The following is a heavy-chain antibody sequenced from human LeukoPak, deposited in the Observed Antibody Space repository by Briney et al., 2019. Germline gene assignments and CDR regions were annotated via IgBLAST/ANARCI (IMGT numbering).Heavy chain of an antibody. D-gene: IGHD3-10*01. J-gene: IGHJ6*04. CDR2: IIPIFGTA. CDR3: VRSIAYYYYGMDV. CDR1: GGTFSSYA. Sequence: SVKVSCKASGGTFSSYAISWVRQAPGQRLEWMGGIIPIFGTANYAQKFQGRVTITADKSTSTAYMELSSLRSEDTAVYYCVRSIAYYYYGMDVWGKGTTVTVSS. V-gene: IGHV1-69*06.